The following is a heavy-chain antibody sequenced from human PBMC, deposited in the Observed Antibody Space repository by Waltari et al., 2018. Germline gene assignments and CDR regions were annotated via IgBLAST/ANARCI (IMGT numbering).Heavy chain of an antibody. V-gene: IGHV4-38-2*02. CDR1: GYSISSGYY. CDR2: IYHSGST. J-gene: IGHJ4*02. CDR3: AGTGDPDY. D-gene: IGHD7-27*01. Sequence: QVQLQESGPGLVKPSETLSLTCTVSGYSISSGYYWGWIRQPPGKGREWIGSIYHSGSTYYNPSLKSRVTISVDTSKNQFSLKLSSVTAADTAVYYCAGTGDPDYWGQGTLVTVSS.